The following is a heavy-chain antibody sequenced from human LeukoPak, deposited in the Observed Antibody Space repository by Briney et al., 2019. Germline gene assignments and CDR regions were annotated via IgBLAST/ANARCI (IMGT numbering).Heavy chain of an antibody. Sequence: GALGLSCGASGVTFSASSVDWVRQASGEGMGLIGRIRSKANNYATAYTDPLKGRFTVSRDDSKNTAYLQMNSLKTEDSAVYFCARDSSSEGPLDYWGQGTLVTVSS. V-gene: IGHV3-73*01. CDR3: ARDSSSEGPLDY. D-gene: IGHD6-6*01. J-gene: IGHJ4*02. CDR2: IRSKANNYAT. CDR1: GVTFSASS.